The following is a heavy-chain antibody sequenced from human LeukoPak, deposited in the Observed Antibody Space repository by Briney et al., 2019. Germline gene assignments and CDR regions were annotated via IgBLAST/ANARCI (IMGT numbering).Heavy chain of an antibody. Sequence: GESLKISCKGSEYSSTNYWIGWVRQMPGKGLEWMGIIYPCDSDTRYSPSFQGQVTMSVDTSISPAYLQWSSLKASDTAMYYCARSTGRSWGETMDVWGKGTTVTISS. J-gene: IGHJ6*04. CDR1: EYSSTNYW. V-gene: IGHV5-51*01. D-gene: IGHD3-10*01. CDR2: IYPCDSDT. CDR3: ARSTGRSWGETMDV.